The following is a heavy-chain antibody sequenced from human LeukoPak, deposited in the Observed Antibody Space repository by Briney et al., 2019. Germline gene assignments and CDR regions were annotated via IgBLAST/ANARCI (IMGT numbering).Heavy chain of an antibody. D-gene: IGHD1-26*01. Sequence: GGSLRLSCATSGFTCNNYNMNWVRQAPGRALEWVSSITSSGTYIFYADSVKGRFTISRDNAKNSLYLQMNSLGPEDTAVYYCARDPYSGNYGNYYYYYMDVWGKGTTVTISS. CDR2: ITSSGTYI. CDR1: GFTCNNYN. CDR3: ARDPYSGNYGNYYYYYMDV. V-gene: IGHV3-21*01. J-gene: IGHJ6*03.